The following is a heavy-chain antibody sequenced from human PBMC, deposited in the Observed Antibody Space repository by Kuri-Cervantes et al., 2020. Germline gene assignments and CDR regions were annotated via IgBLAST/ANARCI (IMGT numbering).Heavy chain of an antibody. CDR1: GFTFSGSA. J-gene: IGHJ3*01. V-gene: IGHV3-48*04. Sequence: GESLKISCAASGFTFSGSAMHWVRQASGKGLEWVSYISSSGSTIYYADSVKGRFTISRDNAKNSLYLQMNSLRAEDTAVYYCARDFGYKFVNLTSFDVWGLGTMVTVSS. CDR2: ISSSGSTI. CDR3: ARDFGYKFVNLTSFDV. D-gene: IGHD5-18*01.